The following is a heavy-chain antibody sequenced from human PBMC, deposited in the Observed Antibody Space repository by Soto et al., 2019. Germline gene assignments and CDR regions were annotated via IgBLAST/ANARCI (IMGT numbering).Heavy chain of an antibody. D-gene: IGHD5-12*01. CDR3: AKDNSPYSGYNSFDY. J-gene: IGHJ4*02. CDR2: ISGSGTNT. V-gene: IGHV3-23*01. Sequence: EVRLLESGGGLIQPGGSLRLSCAASGFTFSSYVMSWVRQAPGTGLEWVSGISGSGTNTYYADSVKGRFTISRDNFKNTLYLQMTSQRAENTAEYYCAKDNSPYSGYNSFDYWGEGTLVTVSS. CDR1: GFTFSSYV.